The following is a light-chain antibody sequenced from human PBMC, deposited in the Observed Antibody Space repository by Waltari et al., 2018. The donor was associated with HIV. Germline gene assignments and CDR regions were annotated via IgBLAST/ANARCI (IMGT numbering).Light chain of an antibody. Sequence: VLSLSSGHQSLSPEARATLPCRASQSVSSGYLAWDQQKPGQAPRLLSYGASSRATCIPDRFSGSESGTDFTLTISRLEPEDFAVDYCQQYGISPLTFGGGTKVEIK. J-gene: IGKJ4*01. CDR2: GAS. V-gene: IGKV3-20*01. CDR1: QSVSSGY. CDR3: QQYGISPLT.